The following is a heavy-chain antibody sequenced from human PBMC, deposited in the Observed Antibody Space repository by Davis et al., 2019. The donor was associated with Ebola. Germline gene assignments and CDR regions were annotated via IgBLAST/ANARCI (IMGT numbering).Heavy chain of an antibody. D-gene: IGHD6-19*01. V-gene: IGHV3-7*03. CDR3: ARDHVVAGVIFDF. J-gene: IGHJ4*02. CDR1: GFTFSSYS. CDR2: IKYDGTEK. Sequence: GGSLRLSCAASGFTFSSYSRNWVRQAPGKGLEWVANIKYDGTEKYYVDSVKGRFTISRDNAKNSLYLQMSNLRAEDTAMYYCARDHVVAGVIFDFWGQGTLVTVSS.